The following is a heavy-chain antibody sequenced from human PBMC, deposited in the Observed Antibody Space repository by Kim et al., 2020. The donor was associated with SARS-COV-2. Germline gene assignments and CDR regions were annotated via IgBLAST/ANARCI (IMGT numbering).Heavy chain of an antibody. J-gene: IGHJ6*03. CDR1: GFTFGDYA. CDR2: ISWNSGSI. CDR3: AKGIDHITIFGVVISRGGGGCYMGV. Sequence: GGSLRLSCAASGFTFGDYAMHWVRQAPGKGLEWVSGISWNSGSIGYADSVKGRFTISRDNAKNSLYLQMNSLRAEDTALYYCAKGIDHITIFGVVISRGGGGCYMGVWGKGTTVTVSS. D-gene: IGHD3-3*01. V-gene: IGHV3-9*01.